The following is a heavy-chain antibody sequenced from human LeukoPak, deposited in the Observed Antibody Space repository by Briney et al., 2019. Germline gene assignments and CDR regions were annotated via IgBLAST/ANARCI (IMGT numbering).Heavy chain of an antibody. CDR2: IYYSGST. CDR3: ASQEYYYDSSGYANWFDP. Sequence: SEALSLTCTVSGGSLSSSSYYWGWICQPPGKGLEWIGSIYYSGSTYYNPSLKSRVTISVDTSKNQFSLKLSSVTAADTAVYYCASQEYYYDSSGYANWFDPWGQGTLVTVSS. V-gene: IGHV4-39*01. D-gene: IGHD3-22*01. J-gene: IGHJ5*02. CDR1: GGSLSSSSYY.